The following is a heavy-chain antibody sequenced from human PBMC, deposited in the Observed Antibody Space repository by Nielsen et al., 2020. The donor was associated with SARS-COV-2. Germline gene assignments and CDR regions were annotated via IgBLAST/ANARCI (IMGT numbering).Heavy chain of an antibody. J-gene: IGHJ6*03. D-gene: IGHD6-6*01. Sequence: GSLRLSCTVSGGSISSSGHYWVWVRQPPGKGLEFIGRSYYSGSTYYNPSLESRVTISVDTSKNQFSLNLSSVSAADTAVYYCARRIMFSTSSYYYYYMDVWGKGTTVTASS. CDR1: GGSISSSGHY. V-gene: IGHV4-39*01. CDR3: ARRIMFSTSSYYYYYMDV. CDR2: SYYSGST.